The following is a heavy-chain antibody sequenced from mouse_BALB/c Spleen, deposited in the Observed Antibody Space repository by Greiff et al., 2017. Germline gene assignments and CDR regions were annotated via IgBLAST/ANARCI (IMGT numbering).Heavy chain of an antibody. CDR1: GFTFSSYG. CDR3: AKLTGYFDV. J-gene: IGHJ1*01. D-gene: IGHD4-1*01. CDR2: ISSGGSYT. Sequence: EVMLVESGGDLVKPGGSLKLSCAASGFTFSSYGMSWVRQTPDKRLEWVATISSGGSYTYYPDSVKGRFTISRDNAKNTLYLQMSSLKSEDTAMYYCAKLTGYFDVWGAGTTVTVSS. V-gene: IGHV5-6*02.